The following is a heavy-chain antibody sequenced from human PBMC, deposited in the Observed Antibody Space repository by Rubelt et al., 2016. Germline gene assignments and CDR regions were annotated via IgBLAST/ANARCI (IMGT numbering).Heavy chain of an antibody. V-gene: IGHV4-39*07. CDR3: ARDPDPTYYYDSSGYYYGDY. D-gene: IGHD3-22*01. Sequence: QLQLQESGPGLVKPSETLSLTCTVSGGSISSSSYYWGWIRQPPGKGLEWIGSIYYSGSTYYNPSLKSRVTISVDTSKNQFSLKLSSVTAADTAVYYCARDPDPTYYYDSSGYYYGDYWGQGTLVTVSS. CDR2: IYYSGST. J-gene: IGHJ4*02. CDR1: GGSISSSSYY.